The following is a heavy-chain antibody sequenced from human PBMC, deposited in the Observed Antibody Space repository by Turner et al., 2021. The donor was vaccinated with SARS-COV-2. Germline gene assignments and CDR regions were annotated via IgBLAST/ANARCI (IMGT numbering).Heavy chain of an antibody. J-gene: IGHJ5*02. Sequence: QVLLQASGPGLVKPSEPLSLTCTVSGASISSYYWAWIRQPPGKRLEWIGYIYYRGSTNYNPSLKSRVTISVDTSKNQFSLKLTSVTAADTAVYFCARELTNNWFDPWGQGTLVNVSS. CDR1: GASISSYY. D-gene: IGHD3-10*01. CDR2: IYYRGST. CDR3: ARELTNNWFDP. V-gene: IGHV4-59*01.